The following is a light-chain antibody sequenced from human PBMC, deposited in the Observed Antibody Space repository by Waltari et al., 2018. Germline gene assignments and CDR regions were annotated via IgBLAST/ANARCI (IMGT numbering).Light chain of an antibody. J-gene: IGLJ1*01. CDR1: STNIGKNY. Sequence: QSVLTQPPSVSAAPGQKVTMSCAGGSTNIGKNYVSWYQQVPGTAPKLLISEDNKLPSQIPDRFSASKSGTSATLGITGLQTGDEADYYCGTWDSSLIAEVFGTGTKVTVL. CDR2: EDN. CDR3: GTWDSSLIAEV. V-gene: IGLV1-51*02.